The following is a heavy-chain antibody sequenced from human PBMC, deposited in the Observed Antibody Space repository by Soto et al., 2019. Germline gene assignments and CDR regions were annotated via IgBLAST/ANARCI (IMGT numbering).Heavy chain of an antibody. Sequence: GGSLRLSCEASGFTFSGFDMHWVRQPTGKGLEWVSSIGTAGDTYYAVSVKGRFTISRDNAKNSLSLQMNSPRAADMAVYFCAKSQEIGTHFFDSWGQGTQVTVSS. CDR1: GFTFSGFD. J-gene: IGHJ4*02. D-gene: IGHD6-13*01. CDR2: IGTAGDT. CDR3: AKSQEIGTHFFDS. V-gene: IGHV3-13*01.